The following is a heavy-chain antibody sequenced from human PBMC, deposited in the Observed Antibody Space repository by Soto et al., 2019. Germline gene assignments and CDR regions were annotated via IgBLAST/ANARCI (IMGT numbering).Heavy chain of an antibody. V-gene: IGHV4-59*01. D-gene: IGHD2-8*01. CDR2: IPYSGTT. CDR3: ARYNSYAIDY. Sequence: YETLSLTCTVCRTCRSSYDSSWMRRNTRQGPQRIQNIPYSGTTNYNPSLASRVTLSVDTSKYSFSLKMTSVTAADRAMYFCARYNSYAIDYWGRGTLVTVSS. J-gene: IGHJ4*02. CDR1: RTCRSSYD.